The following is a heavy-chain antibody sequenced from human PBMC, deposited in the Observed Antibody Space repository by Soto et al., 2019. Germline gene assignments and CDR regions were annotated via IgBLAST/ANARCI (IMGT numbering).Heavy chain of an antibody. Sequence: SETLSLTCAVSGGSISSSNWWSWVRQPPGKGLEWIGEIYHSGSTNYNPSLKSRVTISVDKSKNQFSLKLSSVTAADTAVYYCARAKWESSGWGRRSYYYYGPDVWGHGPTVTVPS. CDR1: GGSISSSNW. CDR3: ARAKWESSGWGRRSYYYYGPDV. CDR2: IYHSGST. D-gene: IGHD6-19*01. J-gene: IGHJ6*02. V-gene: IGHV4-4*02.